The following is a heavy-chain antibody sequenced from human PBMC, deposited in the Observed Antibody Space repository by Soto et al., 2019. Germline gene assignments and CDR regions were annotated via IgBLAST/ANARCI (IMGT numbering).Heavy chain of an antibody. Sequence: GESLKISCKGSGYSFTTSGIGWVRQMPGKGLEWMGIIYPGDSDTRYSPSFQGQVTISADKSINTAYLQWSSLKASDTAMYYCARGPIPLQAMPPDYPGQRTLVTVSS. J-gene: IGHJ4*02. D-gene: IGHD2-2*01. CDR1: GYSFTTSG. CDR3: ARGPIPLQAMPPDY. CDR2: IYPGDSDT. V-gene: IGHV5-51*01.